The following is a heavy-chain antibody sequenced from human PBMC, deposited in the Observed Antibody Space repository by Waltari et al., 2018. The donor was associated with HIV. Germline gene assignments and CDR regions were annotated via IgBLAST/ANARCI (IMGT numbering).Heavy chain of an antibody. CDR3: AREYYDFWSGYYTMGLDV. D-gene: IGHD3-3*01. Sequence: DAQLVESGGGLVQPGESMRLHREASAFTISSYWMTWVTQPPGKGLGWVANRNQDGSQKYYVDSVKGRFNISRDNSRNSIYLQLNNLTAGDTAVYYCAREYYDFWSGYYTMGLDVWGQGTTVIVS. CDR2: RNQDGSQK. CDR1: AFTISSYW. V-gene: IGHV3-7*03. J-gene: IGHJ6*02.